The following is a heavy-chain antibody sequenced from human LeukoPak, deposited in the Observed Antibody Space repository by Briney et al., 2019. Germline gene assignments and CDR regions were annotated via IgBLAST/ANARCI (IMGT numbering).Heavy chain of an antibody. CDR2: IYPGESDT. CDR1: GYSFTRYW. J-gene: IGHJ4*02. Sequence: GESLQISCKGSGYSFTRYWIGGGRQLPGKGREGMGIIYPGESDTRDSPSFQGQVTISPDKSISTAYLQWSSLKASDTAMYYCARQRAVATPVDYWGQGTLVTVSS. D-gene: IGHD5-12*01. V-gene: IGHV5-51*01. CDR3: ARQRAVATPVDY.